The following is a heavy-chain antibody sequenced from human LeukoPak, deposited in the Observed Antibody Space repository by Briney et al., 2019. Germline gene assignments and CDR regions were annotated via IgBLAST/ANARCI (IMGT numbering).Heavy chain of an antibody. V-gene: IGHV4-34*01. D-gene: IGHD3-22*01. CDR1: GGSFSGYY. CDR3: ARGRIYYYDSSGSSRFDY. Sequence: SETLSLTCAVYGGSFSGYYWSWIRQPPGKGLEWIGEINHSGSTNYNPSLKSRVTISVDTSKNQFSLKLSSVTAADTAVYYCARGRIYYYDSSGSSRFDYWGQGTLATVSS. J-gene: IGHJ4*02. CDR2: INHSGST.